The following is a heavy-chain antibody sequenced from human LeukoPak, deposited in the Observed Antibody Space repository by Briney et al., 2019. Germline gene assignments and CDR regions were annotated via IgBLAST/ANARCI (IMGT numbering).Heavy chain of an antibody. V-gene: IGHV4-59*01. CDR3: ARDQTGDFDY. CDR2: IYYSGST. Sequence: KSSETLSLTCTVSGGSISSYYWSWIRQPPGKGLEWIGYIYYSGSTNYNPSLKSRVTISVATSKNQFSLKLSSVTAADTAVYYCARDQTGDFDYWGQGTLVTVSS. D-gene: IGHD7-27*01. J-gene: IGHJ4*02. CDR1: GGSISSYY.